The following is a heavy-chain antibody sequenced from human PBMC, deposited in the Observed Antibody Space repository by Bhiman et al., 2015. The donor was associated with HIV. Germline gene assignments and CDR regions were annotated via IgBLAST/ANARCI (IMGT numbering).Heavy chain of an antibody. Sequence: EVQLLESGGGLVRPGGSLRLSCVASGFTFSRHAMSWVRQAPGKGLEWVSSFSGSGGGTYYADSVKGRFTISRDNSKNTLYLQMNSLRAEDTAVYYCAKYTGYSGYDYYYYYGMDAWGQGTTVTVSS. D-gene: IGHD5-12*01. CDR1: GFTFSRHA. J-gene: IGHJ6*02. CDR3: AKYTGYSGYDYYYYYGMDA. CDR2: FSGSGGGT. V-gene: IGHV3-23*01.